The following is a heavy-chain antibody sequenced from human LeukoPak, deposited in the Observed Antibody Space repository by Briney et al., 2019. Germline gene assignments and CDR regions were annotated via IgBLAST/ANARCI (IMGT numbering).Heavy chain of an antibody. Sequence: GSLRLSCAASGFTFSNYGMNWIRQPPGKGLEWIGEINHSGSTNYNPSLKSRVTISVDTSKNQFSLKLTSVTAADTAVYYCARARILTGYAKFDPWGQGTLVTVSS. V-gene: IGHV4-34*01. CDR3: ARARILTGYAKFDP. CDR2: INHSGST. CDR1: GFTFSNYG. J-gene: IGHJ5*02. D-gene: IGHD3-9*01.